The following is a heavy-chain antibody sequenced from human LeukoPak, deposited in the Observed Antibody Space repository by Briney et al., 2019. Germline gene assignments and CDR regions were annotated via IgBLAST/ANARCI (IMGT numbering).Heavy chain of an antibody. CDR2: ISYRGTS. J-gene: IGHJ2*01. CDR1: GGSIISSSYY. Sequence: SETLSLTCTVSGGSIISSSYYWGWIRQPPGRGLKWIGTISYRGTSYYNPSLKSRVTISVDTSKNQFSLKLSSVTAADTAVYHCATWASRDWYFDLWGRGTLVTVSS. V-gene: IGHV4-39*01. CDR3: ATWASRDWYFDL.